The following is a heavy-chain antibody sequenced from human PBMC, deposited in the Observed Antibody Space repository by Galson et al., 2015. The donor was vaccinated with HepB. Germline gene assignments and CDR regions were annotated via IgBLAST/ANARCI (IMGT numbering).Heavy chain of an antibody. CDR3: ARDPYYYFGSGSFNQDYFYYYYMDV. Sequence: SVKVSCKASGYKFSHYAMHWVRQAPGQSPEWMGWINTDTGNTKTSQKFQGRVTFTRDTSANTAYMELSSLRSEDTAVYYCARDPYYYFGSGSFNQDYFYYYYMDVWGKGTTVTV. CDR2: INTDTGNT. D-gene: IGHD3-10*01. CDR1: GYKFSHYA. J-gene: IGHJ6*03. V-gene: IGHV1-3*04.